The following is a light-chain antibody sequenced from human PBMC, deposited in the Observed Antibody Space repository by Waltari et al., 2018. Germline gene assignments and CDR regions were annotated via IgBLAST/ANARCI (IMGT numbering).Light chain of an antibody. V-gene: IGKV3-20*01. CDR2: DAS. Sequence: EIVLTQSPGTLSLSPGERATLSCRASQSVGRSLAWYQQIPGQAPRLLLYDASSRATGIPDRFSGSGSGTDFSLTISRLEPEDFAVYYCQKYVNLPATFGQGTKVEIK. CDR1: QSVGRS. CDR3: QKYVNLPAT. J-gene: IGKJ1*01.